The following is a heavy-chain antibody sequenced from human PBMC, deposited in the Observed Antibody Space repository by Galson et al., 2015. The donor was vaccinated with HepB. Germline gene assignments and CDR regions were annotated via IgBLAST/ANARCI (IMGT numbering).Heavy chain of an antibody. CDR3: TRDYYDSSGYYSAFCDI. Sequence: SLRLSCAASGFTFGDYAMSWFRQAPGKGLEWVGFIRSKAYGGTTEYAASVKGRFTISRDDSKSIAYLQMNSLKTEDTAVYYCTRDYYDSSGYYSAFCDIWGQGTMVTVSS. V-gene: IGHV3-49*03. CDR2: IRSKAYGGTT. J-gene: IGHJ3*02. D-gene: IGHD3-22*01. CDR1: GFTFGDYA.